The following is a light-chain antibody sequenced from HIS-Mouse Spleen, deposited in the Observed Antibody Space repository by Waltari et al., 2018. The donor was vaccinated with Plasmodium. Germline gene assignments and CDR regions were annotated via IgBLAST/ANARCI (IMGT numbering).Light chain of an antibody. CDR3: QQYYSTPYT. CDR1: QSVLYSSNNKNY. Sequence: DIVMTQSPDSLAVSLGERATINCKSSQSVLYSSNNKNYLAWYQQKPGQPPKLFLYWASTRESGVPDVFSGSGSGTDFTLTISSLQAEDVAVYYCQQYYSTPYTFGQGTKLEIK. CDR2: WAS. V-gene: IGKV4-1*01. J-gene: IGKJ2*01.